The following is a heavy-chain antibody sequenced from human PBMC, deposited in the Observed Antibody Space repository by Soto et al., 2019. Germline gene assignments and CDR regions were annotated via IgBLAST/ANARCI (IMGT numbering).Heavy chain of an antibody. CDR3: ATAARPNYCYGMDV. J-gene: IGHJ6*02. Sequence: EVQLLESGGGLVQPGGSLRLSCAASGFTFSSYAMSWVRQAPGKGLEWVSAISGSGGSTYYADSVKGRFTISRDNSKNTLDLQMSSLRAEDRAVYYCATAARPNYCYGMDVWGRGTTVTVSS. D-gene: IGHD6-6*01. CDR1: GFTFSSYA. V-gene: IGHV3-23*01. CDR2: ISGSGGST.